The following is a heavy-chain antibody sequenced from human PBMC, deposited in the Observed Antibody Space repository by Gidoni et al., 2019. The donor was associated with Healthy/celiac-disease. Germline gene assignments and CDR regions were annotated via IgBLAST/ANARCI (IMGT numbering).Heavy chain of an antibody. Sequence: QVQLVQSGAEVKKPGASVKVSCKASGYTFTSYYMHWVRQAPGQGLEWMGIINPSGGSTSYAQKFQGRVTMTRDTSTSTVYMELSSLRSEDTAVYYCARGARDHIAAAGEQFDYWGQGTLVTVSS. V-gene: IGHV1-46*01. CDR2: INPSGGST. D-gene: IGHD6-13*01. CDR3: ARGARDHIAAAGEQFDY. CDR1: GYTFTSYY. J-gene: IGHJ4*02.